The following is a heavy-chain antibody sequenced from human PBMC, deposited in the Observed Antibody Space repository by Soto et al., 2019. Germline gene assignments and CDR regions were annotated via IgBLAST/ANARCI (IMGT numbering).Heavy chain of an antibody. CDR3: AKVHYDSRGNPPGGFDY. Sequence: QVQLVQSGAEVKKPGASVTVSCRASGYTFTNYYIHWVRQAPGQGLQWVGLIKTDAAGTRYAQKFQGRVTMTRDTYTNTVHMELSSRRSDDTGVYFCAKVHYDSRGNPPGGFDYWGQGTLVTVSS. CDR2: IKTDAAGT. J-gene: IGHJ4*02. V-gene: IGHV1-46*01. CDR1: GYTFTNYY. D-gene: IGHD3-22*01.